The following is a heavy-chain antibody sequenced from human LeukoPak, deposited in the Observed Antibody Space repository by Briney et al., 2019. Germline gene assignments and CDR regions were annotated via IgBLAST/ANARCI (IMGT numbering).Heavy chain of an antibody. V-gene: IGHV3-30-3*01. CDR3: ARDLAAAGTFDY. Sequence: QPGRSLRLSCAASGXTFSSYAVHWVRQAPGKGLEWVAVISYDGSNKYYADSVKGRFTISRDNSKNTLYLQMNSLRAEDTAVYYCARDLAAAGTFDYWGQGTLVTVSS. CDR1: GXTFSSYA. CDR2: ISYDGSNK. D-gene: IGHD6-13*01. J-gene: IGHJ4*02.